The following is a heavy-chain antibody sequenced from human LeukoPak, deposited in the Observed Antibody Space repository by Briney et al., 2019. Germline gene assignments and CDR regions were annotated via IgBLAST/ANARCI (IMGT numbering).Heavy chain of an antibody. V-gene: IGHV4-39*01. CDR2: IYYSGST. CDR1: DSSISSSTYY. Sequence: SETLSLTCTVSDSSISSSTYYWGWIRQPPGKGLEWIGSIYYSGSTYNNSSLKSRVTISVDTSKNQFSLELSSVTAADTAVYYCARHVWGGATFDWGQGTLVTVSS. D-gene: IGHD1-26*01. J-gene: IGHJ4*02. CDR3: ARHVWGGATFD.